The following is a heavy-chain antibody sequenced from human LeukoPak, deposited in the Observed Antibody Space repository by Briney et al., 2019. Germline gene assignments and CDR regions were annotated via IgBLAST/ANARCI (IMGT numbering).Heavy chain of an antibody. D-gene: IGHD3-22*01. V-gene: IGHV4-31*03. CDR2: IYYSGST. J-gene: IGHJ4*02. CDR3: ARDLASSGYYPSYYFDY. Sequence: SETLSLTCTVSGGSISSGGYYWSWIRQHPGKGLEWIGYIYYSGSTYYNPSLKSRVTISVDTSKNQFSLKLSSVTAADTAVYYCARDLASSGYYPSYYFDYWGQGTLVTVSS. CDR1: GGSISSGGYY.